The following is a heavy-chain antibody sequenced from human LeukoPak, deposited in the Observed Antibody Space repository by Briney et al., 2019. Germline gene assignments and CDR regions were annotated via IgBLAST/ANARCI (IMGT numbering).Heavy chain of an antibody. J-gene: IGHJ2*01. CDR3: ARVGTGSYSELGYFDL. CDR2: IGTAGDT. D-gene: IGHD1-26*01. CDR1: GFTFSSYD. Sequence: GGSLRLSCAASGFTFSSYDMHWVCQATGKGLEWVSAIGTAGDTYYPGSVKGRFTISRDNARNSLYLQMNSLRAEDTSVYYCARVGTGSYSELGYFDLWGRGTLVTVSS. V-gene: IGHV3-13*01.